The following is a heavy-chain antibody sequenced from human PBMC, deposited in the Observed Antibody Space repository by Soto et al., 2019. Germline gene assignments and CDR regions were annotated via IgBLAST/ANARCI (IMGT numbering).Heavy chain of an antibody. Sequence: PSETLSLTCAVYGGSFSGYYWSWIRQPPGKGLEWIGEINHSGSTNYNPSLKSRVTISVDTSKNQLSLKLSSVTAADTAVYYCARGIYYGSGSYRHNWFDPWGQGTLVTVSS. D-gene: IGHD3-10*01. CDR1: GGSFSGYY. V-gene: IGHV4-34*01. J-gene: IGHJ5*02. CDR3: ARGIYYGSGSYRHNWFDP. CDR2: INHSGST.